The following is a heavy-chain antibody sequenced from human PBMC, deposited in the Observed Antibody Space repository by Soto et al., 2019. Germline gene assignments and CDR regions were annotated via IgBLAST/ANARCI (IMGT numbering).Heavy chain of an antibody. CDR2: IIPILGIA. J-gene: IGHJ4*02. D-gene: IGHD6-19*01. Sequence: QVQLVQSGAEVKKPGSSVKVSCKASGGTFSSYTISWVRQAPGQRLEWMGRIIPILGIANYAQKFEGRVTITADKSTSTAYMELSSLRSEDTAVYYCARGTYSSGWYGTDYWGQGTLVTVSS. CDR1: GGTFSSYT. V-gene: IGHV1-69*02. CDR3: ARGTYSSGWYGTDY.